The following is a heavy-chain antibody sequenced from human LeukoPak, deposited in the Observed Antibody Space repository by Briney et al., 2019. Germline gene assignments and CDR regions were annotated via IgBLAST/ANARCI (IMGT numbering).Heavy chain of an antibody. Sequence: SETLSLTCAVSGYAISSGYYWGWIRQPPGKGLEWIGSFYPGGSTYYNPSLKCRVTMSVDTSKNQFSLNLSSVTAADTAVYYCARGTTRLCPDYWGQGTLVIVSS. J-gene: IGHJ4*02. V-gene: IGHV4-38-2*01. CDR1: GYAISSGYY. D-gene: IGHD1-7*01. CDR3: ARGTTRLCPDY. CDR2: FYPGGST.